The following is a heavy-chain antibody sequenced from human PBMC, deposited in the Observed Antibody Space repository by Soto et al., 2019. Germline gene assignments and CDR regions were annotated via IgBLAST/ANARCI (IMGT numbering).Heavy chain of an antibody. D-gene: IGHD1-26*01. CDR3: AHAYGGRSLY. CDR1: GFSLPTDRVG. CDR2: IYWDDSK. J-gene: IGHJ4*02. Sequence: QITLKESGPTLVKPTQTLTLTCTFSGFSLPTDRVGVGWIRQPPGKALEWLAVIYWDDSKTYRPSLKCRLTITKDTSKHQVALTMTDMDPVDTATYYCAHAYGGRSLYWGQGTLVTVSS. V-gene: IGHV2-5*02.